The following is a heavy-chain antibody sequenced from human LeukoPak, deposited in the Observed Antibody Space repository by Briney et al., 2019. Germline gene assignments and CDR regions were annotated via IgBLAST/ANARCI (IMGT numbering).Heavy chain of an antibody. Sequence: GGSLGLSCAASGFTFSSSGMHWVRQAPGKGLEWVGRIKSKIDGGTTDYAAPVKGRFTFSRDDSNNTLYLQMNSLKTEDTAVYFCTADGGRKSRPYHFDYWGQGTLVTVSS. J-gene: IGHJ4*02. CDR3: TADGGRKSRPYHFDY. CDR2: IKSKIDGGTT. V-gene: IGHV3-15*01. D-gene: IGHD3-16*01. CDR1: GFTFSSSG.